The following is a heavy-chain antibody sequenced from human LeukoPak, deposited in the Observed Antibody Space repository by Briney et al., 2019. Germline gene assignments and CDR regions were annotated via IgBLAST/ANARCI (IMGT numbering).Heavy chain of an antibody. Sequence: PGGSLRLSCAASGFTFSSYSMNWVRQAPGKGLEWVSSISSSSSYIYYADSVKGRFTISRDNAKNSLYLQMNSLRAEDTAVYYCARDGETATIGWFDPWGQGTLVTVSS. CDR1: GFTFSSYS. CDR3: ARDGETATIGWFDP. D-gene: IGHD5-24*01. J-gene: IGHJ5*02. CDR2: ISSSSSYI. V-gene: IGHV3-21*01.